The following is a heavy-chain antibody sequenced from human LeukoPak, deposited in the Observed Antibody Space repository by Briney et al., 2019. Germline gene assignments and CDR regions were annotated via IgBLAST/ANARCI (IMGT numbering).Heavy chain of an antibody. Sequence: GGSLRLSCAASGFTFSSYSMNWVRQAPGKGLEWVASIKQDGSETAYVDSVKGRFTISRDNAKNSLYLQMDGLRAEDTAVYYCAKDYFVDGSNSRIFFDSWGQGALVTVSS. CDR2: IKQDGSET. CDR3: AKDYFVDGSNSRIFFDS. D-gene: IGHD5-24*01. J-gene: IGHJ4*02. CDR1: GFTFSSYS. V-gene: IGHV3-7*01.